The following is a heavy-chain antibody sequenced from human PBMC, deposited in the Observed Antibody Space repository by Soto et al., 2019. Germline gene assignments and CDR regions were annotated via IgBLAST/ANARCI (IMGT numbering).Heavy chain of an antibody. CDR3: ARVNQDYDILTGYYYYYYMDV. CDR2: ISSSSSYI. Sequence: LRLSCAASGFTFSSYSMNWVRQAPGKGLEWVSSISSSSSYIYYADSVKGRFTISRDNAKNSLYLQMNSLRAEDTAVYYCARVNQDYDILTGYYYYYYMDVWGKGTTVTVSS. CDR1: GFTFSSYS. J-gene: IGHJ6*03. V-gene: IGHV3-21*01. D-gene: IGHD3-9*01.